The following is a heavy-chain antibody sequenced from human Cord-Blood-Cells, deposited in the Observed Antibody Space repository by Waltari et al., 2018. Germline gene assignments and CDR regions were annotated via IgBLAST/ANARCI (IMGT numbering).Heavy chain of an antibody. CDR3: ARGGKYSSSSESFDY. CDR1: GGSFSGYY. J-gene: IGHJ4*02. Sequence: QVQLQQWGAGLLKPSETLSLTCAVYGGSFSGYYWSWIRQPPGKGLEWIGEITHSGSTNYNPSLKSRVTISVDTSKNQFSLKLSSVTAADTAVYYCARGGKYSSSSESFDYWGQGTLVTVSS. CDR2: ITHSGST. V-gene: IGHV4-34*01. D-gene: IGHD6-6*01.